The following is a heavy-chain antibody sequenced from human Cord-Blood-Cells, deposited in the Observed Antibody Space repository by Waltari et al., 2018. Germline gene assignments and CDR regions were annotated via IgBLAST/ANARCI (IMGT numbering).Heavy chain of an antibody. CDR1: GFTFSSYW. CDR2: IKQDGSEK. CDR3: ARDLPSDTAMVDY. J-gene: IGHJ4*02. V-gene: IGHV3-7*01. Sequence: EVQLVESGGGLVQPGGSLRLSCAASGFTFSSYWMSWVRQAPGKGLEGGAKIKQDGSEKDYVDSVKGRFTISRDNAKNSLYLQMNSLRAEDTAVYYCARDLPSDTAMVDYWGQGTLVTVSS. D-gene: IGHD5-18*01.